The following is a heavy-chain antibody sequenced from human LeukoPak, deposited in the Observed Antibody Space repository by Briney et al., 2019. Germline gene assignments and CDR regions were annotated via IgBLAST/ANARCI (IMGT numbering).Heavy chain of an antibody. Sequence: SQTLSLTCTVSGGSISSGSYYWSWIRQPAGKGLEWIGRIYTSGSTNYNPSLKSRVTISVDTSKNQFSLKLSSVTAADTAVYYCAGGPLGLRYGFFDYWGQGTLVTVSS. V-gene: IGHV4-61*02. CDR1: GGSISSGSYY. CDR2: IYTSGST. J-gene: IGHJ4*02. CDR3: AGGPLGLRYGFFDY. D-gene: IGHD7-27*01.